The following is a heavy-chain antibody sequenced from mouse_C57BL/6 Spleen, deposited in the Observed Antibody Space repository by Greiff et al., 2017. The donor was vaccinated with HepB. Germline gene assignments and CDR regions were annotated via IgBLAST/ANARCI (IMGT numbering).Heavy chain of an antibody. CDR1: GYAFSSSW. V-gene: IGHV1-82*01. CDR2: IYPGDGDT. J-gene: IGHJ3*01. Sequence: QVQLKESGPELVKPGASVKISCKASGYAFSSSWMNWVKQRPGKGLEWIGRIYPGDGDTNYNGKFKGKATLTADKSSSTAYMQLSSLTSEDSAVYFCARSIYYGYEGFAYWGQGTLVTVSA. D-gene: IGHD2-2*01. CDR3: ARSIYYGYEGFAY.